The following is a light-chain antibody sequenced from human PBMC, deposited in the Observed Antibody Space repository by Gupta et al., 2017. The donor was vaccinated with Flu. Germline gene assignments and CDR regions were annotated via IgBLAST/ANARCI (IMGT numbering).Light chain of an antibody. J-gene: IGKJ2*02. CDR2: AAS. CDR1: QSISSY. V-gene: IGKV1-39*01. CDR3: QQRDSTPGT. Sequence: IQMTQSPSSLSASVGDRVTITCRASQSISSYLNWYQQKPGKAPKLLIYAASRGQSGVPSRFSGSGSGTDFTLTISRLQPEDFATYYCQQRDSTPGTFGQGTKMEIK.